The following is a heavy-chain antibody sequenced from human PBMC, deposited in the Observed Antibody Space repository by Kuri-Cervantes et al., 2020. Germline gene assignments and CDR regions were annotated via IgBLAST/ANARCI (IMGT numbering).Heavy chain of an antibody. J-gene: IGHJ4*02. Sequence: GGSLRLSCAASGFTFSSYAMHWVRQAPDKGLEWVAFIRYDGSNKYYADSVKGRFTISRDNSKNTLYLQMNSLRAEDTAVYYCARDRSSGPRDWGQGTLVTVSS. CDR3: ARDRSSGPRD. V-gene: IGHV3-30*02. D-gene: IGHD6-19*01. CDR1: GFTFSSYA. CDR2: IRYDGSNK.